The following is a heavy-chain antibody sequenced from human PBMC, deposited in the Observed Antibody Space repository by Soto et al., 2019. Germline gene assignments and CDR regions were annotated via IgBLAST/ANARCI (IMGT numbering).Heavy chain of an antibody. D-gene: IGHD2-21*02. CDR2: ISSSGGST. Sequence: GGSLRLSCAASGFTFSSYAMSWVRQAPGKGLEWVSAISSSGGSTYYADSVKGQFTISRDNSKNTLYLQMNSLRAEDTAVYYCAKSLPQGLNYYYYYYMDVWGKGTTVTVSS. V-gene: IGHV3-23*01. J-gene: IGHJ6*03. CDR1: GFTFSSYA. CDR3: AKSLPQGLNYYYYYYMDV.